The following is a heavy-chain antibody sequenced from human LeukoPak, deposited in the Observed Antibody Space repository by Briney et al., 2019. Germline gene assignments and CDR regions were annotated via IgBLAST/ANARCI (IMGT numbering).Heavy chain of an antibody. D-gene: IGHD1-26*01. V-gene: IGHV1-18*01. J-gene: IGHJ4*02. Sequence: ASVKVSCKASGYTFTSYGISWVQQAPGQGLEWMGWISAYNGNTNYAQKLQGRVTMTTDTSTGTAYMELRSLRSDDTAVYYCARDEAYIVGAPFDYWGQGTLVTVSS. CDR2: ISAYNGNT. CDR3: ARDEAYIVGAPFDY. CDR1: GYTFTSYG.